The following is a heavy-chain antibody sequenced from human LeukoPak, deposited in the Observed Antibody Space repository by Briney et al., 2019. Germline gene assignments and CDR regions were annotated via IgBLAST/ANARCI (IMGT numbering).Heavy chain of an antibody. J-gene: IGHJ3*02. CDR3: ARERKGYSSSWGEAFDI. V-gene: IGHV3-30*04. CDR2: ISYDGSNK. D-gene: IGHD6-13*01. Sequence: GGSLRLSCAASGFTFSSYAMHWVRQAPGKGLEWVAVISYDGSNKYYADSVKGRFTISRDNAKNSLYLQMNSLRAEDTAVYYCARERKGYSSSWGEAFDIWGQGTMVTVSS. CDR1: GFTFSSYA.